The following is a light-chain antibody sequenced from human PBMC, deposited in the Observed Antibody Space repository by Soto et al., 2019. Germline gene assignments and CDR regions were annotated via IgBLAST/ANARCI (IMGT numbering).Light chain of an antibody. CDR2: WAS. CDR3: QQYYNTPLYT. Sequence: DIVMTQSPDSLAVSLGERANISCKSSQSVLYSSNNKNYLAWYQQKPGQPPKLLIYWASTRESGVPDRFSGSGSGTDFTLTISSLQAEDVAVYYCQQYYNTPLYTFGQGTKLEIK. J-gene: IGKJ2*01. CDR1: QSVLYSSNNKNY. V-gene: IGKV4-1*01.